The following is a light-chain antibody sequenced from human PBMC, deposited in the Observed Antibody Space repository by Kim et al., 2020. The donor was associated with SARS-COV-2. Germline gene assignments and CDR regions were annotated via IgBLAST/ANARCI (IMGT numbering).Light chain of an antibody. J-gene: IGLJ1*01. V-gene: IGLV2-14*03. CDR2: DVN. Sequence: QSNTISCTGTSRDGSGDNYVSWYQHHPGEAPRLMIYDVNKRPPGVSSRFSGSKSGNTASLTISGLQAEDEADYYCSSYASRSSNYVFGAGTKVTVL. CDR3: SSYASRSSNYV. CDR1: SRDGSGDNY.